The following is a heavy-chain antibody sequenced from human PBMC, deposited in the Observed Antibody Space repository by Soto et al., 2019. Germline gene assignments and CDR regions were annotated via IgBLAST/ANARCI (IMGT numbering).Heavy chain of an antibody. CDR3: AKDGPYDTTPGAFDI. Sequence: QVQLVESGGGVVQPGRSLRLSCAASGFTFSSYDMHWVRQAPGKGLEWVAVISYDGSNKYYADSVKGRFTISRDNSKNPLYLQMNSLRAEDTAVYYCAKDGPYDTTPGAFDIWGQGTMVTVSS. J-gene: IGHJ3*02. D-gene: IGHD3-22*01. CDR1: GFTFSSYD. CDR2: ISYDGSNK. V-gene: IGHV3-30*18.